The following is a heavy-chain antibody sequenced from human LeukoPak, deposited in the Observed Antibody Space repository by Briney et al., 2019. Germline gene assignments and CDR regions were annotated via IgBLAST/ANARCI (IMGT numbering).Heavy chain of an antibody. CDR2: ISYDGSNK. CDR3: AKGKDCSSTSCYSHTTYYYYGMDV. D-gene: IGHD2-2*01. J-gene: IGHJ6*02. CDR1: GFTFSSYG. V-gene: IGHV3-30*18. Sequence: GRSLRLSCAASGFTFSSYGMHWVRQAPGKGLEWVAVISYDGSNKYYADSVKGQFTISRDNSKNTLYLQMNSLRAEDTAVYYCAKGKDCSSTSCYSHTTYYYYGMDVWGQGTTVTVSS.